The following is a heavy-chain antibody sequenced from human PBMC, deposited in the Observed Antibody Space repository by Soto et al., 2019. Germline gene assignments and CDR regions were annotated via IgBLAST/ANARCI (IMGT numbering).Heavy chain of an antibody. CDR1: GGCISSYY. Sequence: SGTLSLTCTVSGGCISSYYWSWIRQPAGKGLEWIGRIYTSGSTNYNPALKSRVTMSVDTSKNQFSLKLSSVTAADTAVYYCARDYSPGIAAAGKIFDYWGQGTLVTVSS. J-gene: IGHJ4*02. CDR3: ARDYSPGIAAAGKIFDY. CDR2: IYTSGST. V-gene: IGHV4-4*07. D-gene: IGHD6-13*01.